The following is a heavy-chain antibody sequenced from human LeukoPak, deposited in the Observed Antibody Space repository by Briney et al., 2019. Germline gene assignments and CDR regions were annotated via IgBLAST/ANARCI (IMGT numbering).Heavy chain of an antibody. CDR2: INSDGTTT. D-gene: IGHD1-7*01. V-gene: IGHV3-74*01. Sequence: GGSLRLSCVASGFTFSSYWMHWVRQTPGKGLVWVSRINSDGTTTNYADSVKGRFTISRDNAENTLYLQMNSLRAGDTAVYYCARGLDGNYTRGAFDIWGQGTMVTVSS. CDR3: ARGLDGNYTRGAFDI. CDR1: GFTFSSYW. J-gene: IGHJ3*02.